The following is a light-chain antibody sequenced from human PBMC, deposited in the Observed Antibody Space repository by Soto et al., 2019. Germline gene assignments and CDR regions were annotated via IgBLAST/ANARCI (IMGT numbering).Light chain of an antibody. CDR1: QSISSSY. J-gene: IGKJ2*01. CDR2: SAY. CDR3: QQYSWSLSSFP. V-gene: IGKV3-20*01. Sequence: EIVLTQSPGTLSLSPGERATLSCRASQSISSSYLAWYQQKPGQAPRLLMYSAYNRATGIPDRFSGSGYGTDFTLTISRLEPEDFAVYYCQQYSWSLSSFPFGQGTKVDVK.